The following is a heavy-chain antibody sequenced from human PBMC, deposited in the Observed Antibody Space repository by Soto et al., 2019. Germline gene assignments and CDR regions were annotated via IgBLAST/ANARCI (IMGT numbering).Heavy chain of an antibody. V-gene: IGHV4-39*01. CDR2: IYYSGST. J-gene: IGHJ6*02. Sequence: SETLSLTCTVSGGSISSSSYYWGWIRQPPGKGLEWIGSIYYSGSTYYNPSLKSRVTISVDTSKNQFSLKLSSVTAADTAVYYCASLPEYYYYGMDVWGQATTVTVYS. CDR3: ASLPEYYYYGMDV. CDR1: GGSISSSSYY.